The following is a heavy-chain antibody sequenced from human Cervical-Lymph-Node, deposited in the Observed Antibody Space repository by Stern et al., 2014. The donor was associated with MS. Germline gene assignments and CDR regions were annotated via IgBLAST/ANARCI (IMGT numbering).Heavy chain of an antibody. Sequence: VQLLQSGAEVKKPGASVKVSCKASGYTFTNYDINWVRQATGQGLEWMGWMNPNSGNTGYAQKFQGRVTMTRNTSISTAYMELSSLRSEDTAVYYCARVSFGVVKPYYYGMDVWGQGTTVTVSS. V-gene: IGHV1-8*01. CDR3: ARVSFGVVKPYYYGMDV. CDR2: MNPNSGNT. CDR1: GYTFTNYD. J-gene: IGHJ6*02. D-gene: IGHD3-3*01.